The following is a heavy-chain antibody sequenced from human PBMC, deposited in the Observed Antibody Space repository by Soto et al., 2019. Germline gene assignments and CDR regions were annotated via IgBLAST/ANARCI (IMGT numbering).Heavy chain of an antibody. V-gene: IGHV1-58*01. D-gene: IGHD4-17*01. CDR3: AADPGDYFAFDI. CDR2: IVVGSGNT. Sequence: SVKVSCKASGFTFTSSAVQWVRQARGQRLEWIGWIVVGSGNTNYAQKFQERVTITRDMSTSTAYMELSSLRSEDTAVYYCAADPGDYFAFDIWGQGTMVTVSS. J-gene: IGHJ3*02. CDR1: GFTFTSSA.